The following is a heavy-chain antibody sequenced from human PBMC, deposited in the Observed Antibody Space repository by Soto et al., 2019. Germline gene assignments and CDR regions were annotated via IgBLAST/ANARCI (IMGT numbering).Heavy chain of an antibody. J-gene: IGHJ4*02. D-gene: IGHD3-10*02. V-gene: IGHV3-23*01. CDR1: GFTFSSYA. Sequence: GGSLRLSCAASGFTFSSYAMSWVRQAPGKGLEWVSAISGSGGSTYYADSVKGRFTISRDNSKNTLYLQMNSLRAEDTAVYYCATGYIRTYYFDSWGQGNLVTLSS. CDR3: ATGYIRTYYFDS. CDR2: ISGSGGST.